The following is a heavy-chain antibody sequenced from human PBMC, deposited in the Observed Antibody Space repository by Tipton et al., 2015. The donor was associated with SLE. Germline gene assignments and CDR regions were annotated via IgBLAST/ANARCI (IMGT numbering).Heavy chain of an antibody. V-gene: IGHV1-18*01. CDR1: GYTFTTYG. Sequence: QLVQSGAEVKKPGASVKVSCKTSGYTFTTYGVSWVRQAPGQGLQWMGWINPNNGNTDYAQKVQGRVTMTTDTSRSTAYLDLRSLRPDDTAVYYCAERYDTFEIWGQGAMVSVSS. D-gene: IGHD1-1*01. CDR3: AERYDTFEI. CDR2: INPNNGNT. J-gene: IGHJ3*02.